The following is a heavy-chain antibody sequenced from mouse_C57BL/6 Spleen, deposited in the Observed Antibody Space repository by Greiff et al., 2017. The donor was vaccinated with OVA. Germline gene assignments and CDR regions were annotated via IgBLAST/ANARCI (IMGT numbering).Heavy chain of an antibody. Sequence: VQLQESGAELVKPGASVKISCKASGSTFTDYYINWVKQRPGQGLEWMGKIGPGSGSTYYNEKFKGKATLTADKSSSTAYMQLSSLTSEDSAVYFCAIIATVVDFDYWGQGTTLTVSS. V-gene: IGHV1-77*01. CDR1: GSTFTDYY. J-gene: IGHJ2*01. D-gene: IGHD1-1*01. CDR2: IGPGSGST. CDR3: AIIATVVDFDY.